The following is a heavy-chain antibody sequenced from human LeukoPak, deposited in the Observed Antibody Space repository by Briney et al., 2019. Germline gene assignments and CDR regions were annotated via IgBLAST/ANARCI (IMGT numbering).Heavy chain of an antibody. CDR3: ARLVGASWFDS. J-gene: IGHJ5*01. CDR2: TYYRSKWNN. CDR1: GDSVSTSSAT. Sequence: SQTLSLTCAISGDSVSTSSATWTWLRQSPSRGLEWLGRTYYRSKWNNDYAVSMKSRITINPDTSKNQFSLQLNSVTPEDTAVYYCARLVGASWFDSWGQGTLVTVSS. V-gene: IGHV6-1*01. D-gene: IGHD1-26*01.